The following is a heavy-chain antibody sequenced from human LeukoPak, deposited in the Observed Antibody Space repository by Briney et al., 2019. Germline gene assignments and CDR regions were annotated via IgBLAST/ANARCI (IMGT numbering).Heavy chain of an antibody. V-gene: IGHV5-51*01. CDR2: FYPGGSET. D-gene: IGHD5-24*01. CDR3: ARANRDGHNQNFDH. J-gene: IGHJ4*02. CDR1: GYSFTSYW. Sequence: GEPLKISCKGSGYSFTSYWIGWVRQMPGKGLEWMGIFYPGGSETRYDPSFEGQVTISADRSTSTAYLQWSSLRASDTAMYYCARANRDGHNQNFDHWGQGTLVSVSS.